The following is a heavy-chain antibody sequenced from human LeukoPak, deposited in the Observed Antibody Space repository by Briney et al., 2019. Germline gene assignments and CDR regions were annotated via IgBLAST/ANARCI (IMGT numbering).Heavy chain of an antibody. D-gene: IGHD6-6*01. CDR2: INPNSGGT. V-gene: IGHV1-2*02. CDR3: AREHSSSSGKVFDY. Sequence: ASVKGSCKASVYTFPGYYMHWVRQAPGQGLEWMGWINPNSGGTNYAQKIQGRVTMTRDTSISTAYMELSRLRSDDTAVYYCAREHSSSSGKVFDYWGQGTLVTVSS. J-gene: IGHJ4*02. CDR1: VYTFPGYY.